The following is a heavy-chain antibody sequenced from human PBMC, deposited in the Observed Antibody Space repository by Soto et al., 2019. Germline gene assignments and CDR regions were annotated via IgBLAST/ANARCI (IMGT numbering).Heavy chain of an antibody. CDR3: AKDRSDILTGYDY. CDR2: ISWSSVII. CDR1: GFTFDDYA. Sequence: GASLRLSCAASGFTFDDYAMHWVRQAPGKGLEWVSGISWSSVIIGYADSVKGRFTISRDNAKNSLYLQMNSLRAEDTALYYCAKDRSDILTGYDYWGQGTLVTVSS. J-gene: IGHJ4*02. V-gene: IGHV3-9*01. D-gene: IGHD3-9*01.